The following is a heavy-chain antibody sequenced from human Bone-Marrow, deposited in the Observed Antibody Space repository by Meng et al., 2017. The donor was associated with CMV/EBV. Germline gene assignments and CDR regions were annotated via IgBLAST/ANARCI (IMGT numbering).Heavy chain of an antibody. Sequence: ASVKVSCKASGGTFSSYTISWVRQAPGQGLEWMGWISAYNGNTNYAQKLQGRVTMTTDTSTSTAYMELRSLRSDDTAVYYCARDRGSGWYGAFIYYYGMDVWGQGTTVTVSS. J-gene: IGHJ6*02. CDR3: ARDRGSGWYGAFIYYYGMDV. CDR2: ISAYNGNT. V-gene: IGHV1-18*01. D-gene: IGHD6-19*01. CDR1: GGTFSSYT.